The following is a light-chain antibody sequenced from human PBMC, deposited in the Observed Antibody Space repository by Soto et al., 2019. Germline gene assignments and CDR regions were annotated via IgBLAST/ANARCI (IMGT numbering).Light chain of an antibody. V-gene: IGLV1-40*01. CDR3: QSYDSSLSGVV. Sequence: QSVLTQPLSVSGAPGQRVTISCTGSSSNIGAGYDVHWYQQPPGTAPKLLIYGNSNRPSGVPDRFSGSKSGTSASLAITGLQAEDEADYYCQSYDSSLSGVVFGGGTKLTVL. CDR2: GNS. CDR1: SSNIGAGYD. J-gene: IGLJ2*01.